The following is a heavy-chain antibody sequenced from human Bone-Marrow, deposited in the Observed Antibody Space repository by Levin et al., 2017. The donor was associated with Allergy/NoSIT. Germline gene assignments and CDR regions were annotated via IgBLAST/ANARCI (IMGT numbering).Heavy chain of an antibody. CDR3: AKGSSGWFQETDS. CDR1: GFPFHTSA. J-gene: IGHJ4*02. D-gene: IGHD6-19*01. CDR2: ISGDADMT. Sequence: GESLKISCTASGFPFHTSAMTWVRQAPGQGLGWVSSISGDADMTSYADSVKGRFTVSRDNSKNMLFLQMDNLRVEDTAVFYCAKGSSGWFQETDSWGQGTPVTVSS. V-gene: IGHV3-23*01.